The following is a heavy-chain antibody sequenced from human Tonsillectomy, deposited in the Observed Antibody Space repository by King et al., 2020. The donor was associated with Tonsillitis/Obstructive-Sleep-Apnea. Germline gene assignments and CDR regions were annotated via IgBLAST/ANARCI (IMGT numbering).Heavy chain of an antibody. J-gene: IGHJ4*02. CDR3: ARDRTHGISGYYYFDY. D-gene: IGHD3-22*01. CDR2: IWYDGSNI. Sequence: VQLVESGGGVVQPGRSLRLSCAASGFTFSSYGMHWVRQAPGKALEWVAVIWYDGSNIHFADSVKGRFTISRDNSKNTLYLQMNSLRAEDTAVYYCARDRTHGISGYYYFDYWGQGILVTVSS. V-gene: IGHV3-33*01. CDR1: GFTFSSYG.